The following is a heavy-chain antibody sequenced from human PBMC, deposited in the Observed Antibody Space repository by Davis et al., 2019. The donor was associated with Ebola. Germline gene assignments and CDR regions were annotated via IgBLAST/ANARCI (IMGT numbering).Heavy chain of an antibody. Sequence: PGGSLRLSCAASGFTFSSYAMHWVRQAPGKGLEWVAVISYDGSNKYYADSVKGRFTISRDNSKNTLYLQMNSLRVEDTAVYHCARYGIDFDYWGQGILVTVSS. CDR2: ISYDGSNK. CDR3: ARYGIDFDY. V-gene: IGHV3-30-3*01. D-gene: IGHD4-17*01. CDR1: GFTFSSYA. J-gene: IGHJ4*02.